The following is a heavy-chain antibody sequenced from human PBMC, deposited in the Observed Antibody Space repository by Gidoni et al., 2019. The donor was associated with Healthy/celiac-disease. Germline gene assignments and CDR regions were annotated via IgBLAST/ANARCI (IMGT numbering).Heavy chain of an antibody. CDR3: TTDRTPTYPDAFDI. V-gene: IGHV3-15*01. Sequence: EVQLVESGGGLVTPGGSLRLSCAASGFPFSHAWMSWVRQAPGKGLEWVGRIKSKTDGGTTDYAAPVKGRFTISRDDSKNTLYLQMNSLKTEDTAVYYCTTDRTPTYPDAFDIWGQGTMVTVSS. D-gene: IGHD2-2*01. CDR1: GFPFSHAW. CDR2: IKSKTDGGTT. J-gene: IGHJ3*02.